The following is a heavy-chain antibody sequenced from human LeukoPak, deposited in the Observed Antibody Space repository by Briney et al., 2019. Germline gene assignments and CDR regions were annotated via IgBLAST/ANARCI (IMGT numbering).Heavy chain of an antibody. D-gene: IGHD3-3*01. CDR1: GFTFDDYA. V-gene: IGHV3-23*01. Sequence: GRSLRLSCAASGFTFDDYAMHWVRHAPGKGLEWVSAISGSGGSTYYADSVKGRFTISRDNSKNTLYLQMNSLRAEDTAVYYCAKDYDFWSGYYIPLDYWGQGTLVTVSS. J-gene: IGHJ4*02. CDR3: AKDYDFWSGYYIPLDY. CDR2: ISGSGGST.